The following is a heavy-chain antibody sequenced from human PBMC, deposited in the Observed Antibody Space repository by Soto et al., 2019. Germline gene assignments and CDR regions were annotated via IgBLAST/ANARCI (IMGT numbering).Heavy chain of an antibody. J-gene: IGHJ4*02. Sequence: SETLSLTCTVSGGSISSYYWSWIRQPPGKGLEWIGYIYYSGSTNYSPSLKSRVTISVDTSKNQFSLKLSSVTAADTAVYYCARQSYYDILTGYSTFDYWGQGTLVTVSS. CDR3: ARQSYYDILTGYSTFDY. CDR1: GGSISSYY. D-gene: IGHD3-9*01. V-gene: IGHV4-59*08. CDR2: IYYSGST.